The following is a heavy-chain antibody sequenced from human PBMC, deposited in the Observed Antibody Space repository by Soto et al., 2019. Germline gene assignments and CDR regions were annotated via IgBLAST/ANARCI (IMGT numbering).Heavy chain of an antibody. J-gene: IGHJ4*02. CDR1: GYTFTSYA. D-gene: IGHD3-3*01. CDR2: INAGKGNT. V-gene: IGHV1-3*01. Sequence: ASVKVSCKASGYTFTSYAMHWVRQAPGQRLEWMGWINAGKGNTKYSQKLQGRVTITRDTSASTAYMELSSLRYEDTAVYYCGREYYDFWSGPSDYWGQGTLVTVSS. CDR3: GREYYDFWSGPSDY.